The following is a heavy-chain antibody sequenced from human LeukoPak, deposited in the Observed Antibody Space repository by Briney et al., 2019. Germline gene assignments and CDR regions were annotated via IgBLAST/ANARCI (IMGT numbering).Heavy chain of an antibody. J-gene: IGHJ4*02. CDR2: IGPNGAST. CDR1: GFTFSNHF. V-gene: IGHV3-64*04. D-gene: IGHD5-24*01. Sequence: GGSLRLSCSTSGFTFSNHFMHWVRQAPGKGLEYVSSIGPNGASTLYADSVKGRFTISRDNSKNTLYLQMNSLSADDTAVYYCARDDRRDGHNYAFDYWGQGTPVTVSS. CDR3: ARDDRRDGHNYAFDY.